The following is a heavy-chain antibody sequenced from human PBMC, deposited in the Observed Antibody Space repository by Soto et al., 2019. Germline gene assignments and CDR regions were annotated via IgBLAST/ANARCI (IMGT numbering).Heavy chain of an antibody. CDR1: GYTLTELS. J-gene: IGHJ2*01. D-gene: IGHD1-26*01. CDR2: FDPEDGET. V-gene: IGHV1-24*01. Sequence: ASVKVSCKVSGYTLTELSMHWVRQAPGKGLEWMGGFDPEDGETIYAQKFQGRVTMTEDTSTDTAYMELSSLRSEDTAVYSCATGGLTPSWSSWYFDLLGRGTLVTVSS. CDR3: ATGGLTPSWSSWYFDL.